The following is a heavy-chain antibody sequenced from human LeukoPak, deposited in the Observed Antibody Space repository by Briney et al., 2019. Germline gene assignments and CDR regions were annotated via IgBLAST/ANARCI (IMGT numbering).Heavy chain of an antibody. Sequence: PGGSLRLSYAASGFTFSSYGMHWVRQAPGKGLEWVAFIRYDGSNKYYADSVKGRFTISRDNSKNTLYLQMNSLRAEDTAVYYCAKDIVVVPAAYDAFDIWGQGTMVTVSS. D-gene: IGHD2-2*01. CDR2: IRYDGSNK. V-gene: IGHV3-30*02. CDR1: GFTFSSYG. J-gene: IGHJ3*02. CDR3: AKDIVVVPAAYDAFDI.